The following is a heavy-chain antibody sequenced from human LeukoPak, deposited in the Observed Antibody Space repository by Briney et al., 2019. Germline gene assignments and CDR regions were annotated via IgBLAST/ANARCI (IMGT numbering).Heavy chain of an antibody. Sequence: SETLSLTCSVSGGSISTYYWSWIRQPAGKGLQWIGRVHRSGNTNYNPSLQSRVTMSVDTSKNQISLRLKFVTAADTAVYYCARMYSGTSYYFDFWGQGTLVTVSS. CDR1: GGSISTYY. V-gene: IGHV4-4*07. CDR3: ARMYSGTSYYFDF. CDR2: VHRSGNT. D-gene: IGHD1-26*01. J-gene: IGHJ4*02.